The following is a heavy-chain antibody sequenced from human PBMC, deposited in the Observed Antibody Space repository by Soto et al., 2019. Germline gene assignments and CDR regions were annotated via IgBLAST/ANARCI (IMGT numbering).Heavy chain of an antibody. CDR3: ARSGCSTSSCPHDAFDI. CDR1: GFTFSRYW. D-gene: IGHD2-2*01. Sequence: GGSLRLSCAASGFTFSRYWMHWVRQAPGKGLVWVSRINSDGSSTSYADSVKGRFTISRDNAKNTLYLQMNSLRDEDTAVYYCARSGCSTSSCPHDAFDIWGQGTMVTVSS. J-gene: IGHJ3*02. CDR2: INSDGSST. V-gene: IGHV3-74*01.